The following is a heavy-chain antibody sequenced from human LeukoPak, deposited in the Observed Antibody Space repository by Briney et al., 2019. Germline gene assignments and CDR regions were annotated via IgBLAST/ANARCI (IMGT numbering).Heavy chain of an antibody. CDR1: GFTFSSYA. CDR2: ISGGNGAT. J-gene: IGHJ4*02. CDR3: AKSYYYGSGSPSLDY. Sequence: PGGSLRLSCAASGFTFSSYATTWVRQAPGKGLEWVSGISGGNGATYYADSVKGRFTISTDNSKNTLYLQMNSLRVEDTAVYYCAKSYYYGSGSPSLDYWGQGTLVTVSS. D-gene: IGHD3-10*01. V-gene: IGHV3-23*01.